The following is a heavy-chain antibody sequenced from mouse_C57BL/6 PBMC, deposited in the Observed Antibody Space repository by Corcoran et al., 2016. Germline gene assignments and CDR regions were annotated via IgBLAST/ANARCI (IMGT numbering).Heavy chain of an antibody. CDR2: INTYSGVP. V-gene: IGHV9-3*01. D-gene: IGHD1-1*01. Sequence: QIQLVQSGPELKKPGETVKISCKASGYTFTTYGMSWVKQAPGKGLKWMGWINTYSGVPTYADDFKGRFAFSLETSASTAYLQINNLKNEDTATYFCAREGLYGSEAWFAYWGQGTLVTVSA. CDR1: GYTFTTYG. CDR3: AREGLYGSEAWFAY. J-gene: IGHJ3*01.